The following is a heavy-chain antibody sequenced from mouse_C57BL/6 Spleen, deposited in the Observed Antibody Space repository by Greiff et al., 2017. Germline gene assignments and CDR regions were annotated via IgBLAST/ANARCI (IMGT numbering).Heavy chain of an antibody. CDR3: ARPLQRYYAMDD. CDR2: IYPGDGDT. Sequence: QVQLQQSGAELVKPGASVKISCKASGYAFSSYWMNWVKQRPGKGLEWIGQIYPGDGDTNYNGKFKGKATLTADKSSSTAYMQLSSLTSEDSAVYFCARPLQRYYAMDDWGQGASVTVSS. V-gene: IGHV1-80*01. D-gene: IGHD1-2*01. J-gene: IGHJ4*01. CDR1: GYAFSSYW.